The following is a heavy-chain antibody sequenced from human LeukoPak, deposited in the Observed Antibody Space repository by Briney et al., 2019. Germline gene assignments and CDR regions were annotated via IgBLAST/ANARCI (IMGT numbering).Heavy chain of an antibody. J-gene: IGHJ3*02. CDR1: GGSVSSYY. CDR2: IYYSGST. D-gene: IGHD2-2*03. Sequence: KPSETLSLTCTVSGGSVSSYYWSWIRQPPGKGLEWIGYIYYSGSTNYNPSLKSRVTISVDTSKNQFSLKLSSVTAADTAVYYCARAWMTNDAFDIWGQGTMVTVSS. V-gene: IGHV4-59*02. CDR3: ARAWMTNDAFDI.